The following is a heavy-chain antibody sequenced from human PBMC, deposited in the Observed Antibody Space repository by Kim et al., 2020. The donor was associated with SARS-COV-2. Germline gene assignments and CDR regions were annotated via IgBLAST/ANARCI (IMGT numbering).Heavy chain of an antibody. J-gene: IGHJ3*01. CDR1: GYTFTNHD. CDR3: ARDRCTNGVCSDAFYV. D-gene: IGHD2-8*01. CDR2: MNPNTGKA. Sequence: ASVKVSCKTSGYTFTNHDINWVRQAAGQGLEYMGWMNPNTGKADYAQKFQGRLTMTRDTSISTAYMELSGLTSEDTAIYYCARDRCTNGVCSDAFYVWGQGTVITVSS. V-gene: IGHV1-8*01.